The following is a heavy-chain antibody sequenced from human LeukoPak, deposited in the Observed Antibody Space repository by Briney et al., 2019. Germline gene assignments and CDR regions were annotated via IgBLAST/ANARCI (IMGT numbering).Heavy chain of an antibody. J-gene: IGHJ3*02. V-gene: IGHV3-30*03. CDR3: ARERDIVVVPAGDAFDI. Sequence: GGSLRLSCAASGFTFSSYGMHWVRQAPGKGLEWVAVISYDGSNKYYADSVKGRFTISRDNSKNTLYLQMNSLRAEDTAVYYCARERDIVVVPAGDAFDIWAKGQWSPSLQ. CDR1: GFTFSSYG. CDR2: ISYDGSNK. D-gene: IGHD2-2*01.